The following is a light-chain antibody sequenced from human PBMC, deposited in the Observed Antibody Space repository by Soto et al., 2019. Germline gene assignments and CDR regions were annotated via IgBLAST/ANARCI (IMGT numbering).Light chain of an antibody. CDR3: CSYASSGTYV. V-gene: IGLV2-23*01. CDR2: EGS. Sequence: ALTQPASGSGSPGQSVTISCTGTSSDVGSYTLVSWYQQHPGKAPKLMIYEGSKRPSGISSRFSGSKSGNTASLTISGLQAEDEADFYCCSYASSGTYVFGTGTKVTVL. J-gene: IGLJ1*01. CDR1: SSDVGSYTL.